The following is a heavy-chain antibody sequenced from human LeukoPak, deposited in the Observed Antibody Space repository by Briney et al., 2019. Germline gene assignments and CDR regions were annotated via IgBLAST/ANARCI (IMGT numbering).Heavy chain of an antibody. CDR2: ISYDGSNK. J-gene: IGHJ6*02. Sequence: GGSLRPSCAASGFTFSSYAMHWVRQAPGKGLEWVAVISYDGSNKYYADSVKGRFTISRDNSKNTLYLQMNSLRAEDTAVYYCARGSQGYCSGGSCYYYHYGMDVWGQGTTVTVSS. CDR3: ARGSQGYCSGGSCYYYHYGMDV. CDR1: GFTFSSYA. D-gene: IGHD2-15*01. V-gene: IGHV3-30-3*01.